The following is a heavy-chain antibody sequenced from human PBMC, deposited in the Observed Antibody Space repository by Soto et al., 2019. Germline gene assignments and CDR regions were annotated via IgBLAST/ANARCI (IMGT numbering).Heavy chain of an antibody. J-gene: IGHJ6*02. D-gene: IGHD1-26*01. CDR1: GGTFSSYA. V-gene: IGHV1-69*13. CDR3: ARGGDGSFPCLGYGMAV. Sequence: SVKVSCKASGGTFSSYAISWVRQAPGQGLEWMGGIFPIFGTANYAQKFQGRVTITADESTSTAYMELSRLRSEDTAVYYCARGGDGSFPCLGYGMAVWGQGTTVTVSS. CDR2: IFPIFGTA.